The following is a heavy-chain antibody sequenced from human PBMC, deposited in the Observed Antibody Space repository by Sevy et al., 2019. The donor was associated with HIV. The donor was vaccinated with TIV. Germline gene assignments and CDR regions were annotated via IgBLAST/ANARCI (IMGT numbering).Heavy chain of an antibody. Sequence: GGSLRLSCAASGFTFDDYAMHWVRQAPGKGLEWVSGISWNSGSIGYADSVKGRFTISRDNAKNSLYLQMNSLRAEDTAWYYCAKDKGYCTNGVCYTSYYYYGMDVWGQGTTVTVSS. CDR2: ISWNSGSI. CDR3: AKDKGYCTNGVCYTSYYYYGMDV. V-gene: IGHV3-9*01. J-gene: IGHJ6*02. D-gene: IGHD2-8*01. CDR1: GFTFDDYA.